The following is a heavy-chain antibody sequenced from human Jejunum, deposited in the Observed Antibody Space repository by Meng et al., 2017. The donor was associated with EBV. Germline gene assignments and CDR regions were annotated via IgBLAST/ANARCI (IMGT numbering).Heavy chain of an antibody. D-gene: IGHD2-2*02. CDR2: IYYSRTI. J-gene: IGHJ5*02. CDR3: ARWGRFCRSTGCYTIWFDP. V-gene: IGHV4-39*07. CDR1: GCSSSSHSYY. Sequence: TLPPTCVAAGCSSSSHSYYWGWIRQPPGKGLEWFGSIYYSRTIYYNPSLKSRVIISEATSTNTFSLKLRFVTAADTAVYYCARWGRFCRSTGCYTIWFDPWGQGTLVTVSS.